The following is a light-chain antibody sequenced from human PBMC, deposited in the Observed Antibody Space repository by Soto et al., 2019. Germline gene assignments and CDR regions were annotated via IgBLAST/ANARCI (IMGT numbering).Light chain of an antibody. CDR3: QQYGSSST. J-gene: IGKJ5*01. Sequence: EFELTQSPGTLSLSPGERATLSCRASQSVSSSYLAWYQQKPGQAPRLLLYDASSRATGIPDRFSGGGSGTDFTLTISRLEPEDFAVYYCQQYGSSSTFGQGTRLEIK. CDR1: QSVSSSY. CDR2: DAS. V-gene: IGKV3-20*01.